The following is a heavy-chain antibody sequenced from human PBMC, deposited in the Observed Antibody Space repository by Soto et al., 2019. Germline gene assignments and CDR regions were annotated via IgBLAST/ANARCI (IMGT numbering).Heavy chain of an antibody. J-gene: IGHJ4*02. CDR2: IWYDGSNK. CDR3: ARDRRSSSWTSPQTFDY. V-gene: IGHV3-33*01. D-gene: IGHD6-13*01. Sequence: GGSLRLSCAASGFTFSSYGMHWVRQAPGKGLEWVAVIWYDGSNKYYADSVKGRFTISRDNSKNTLYLQMNSLRAEDTAVYYCARDRRSSSWTSPQTFDYWGQGTLVTVSS. CDR1: GFTFSSYG.